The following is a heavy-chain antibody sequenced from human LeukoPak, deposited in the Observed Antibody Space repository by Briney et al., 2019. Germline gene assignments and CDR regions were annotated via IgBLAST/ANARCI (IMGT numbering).Heavy chain of an antibody. CDR2: ISAYNGNT. Sequence: ASVKVSCKASGYTFTSYGISWVRQAPGQGLEWMGWISAYNGNTNYAQKLQGRVTMTTDTSTSTAHMELRSLRSDDTAVYYCARDRPCDSSGYWGGYYYYYYGMDVWGQGTTVTVSS. J-gene: IGHJ6*02. CDR1: GYTFTSYG. CDR3: ARDRPCDSSGYWGGYYYYYYGMDV. D-gene: IGHD3-22*01. V-gene: IGHV1-18*01.